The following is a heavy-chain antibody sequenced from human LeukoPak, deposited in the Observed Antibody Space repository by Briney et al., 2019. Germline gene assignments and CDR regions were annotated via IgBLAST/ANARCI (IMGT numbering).Heavy chain of an antibody. Sequence: PGASLRLSCAASGFTFSSYAMHWVRQAPGKGLEWVAVISYDGSNKYYADSVKGRFTISRDNSKNTLYLQMNSLRAEDTAVYYCARVGRRKDIVVVPAANPLDYWGQGTLVTVSS. CDR2: ISYDGSNK. CDR1: GFTFSSYA. V-gene: IGHV3-30-3*01. CDR3: ARVGRRKDIVVVPAANPLDY. J-gene: IGHJ4*02. D-gene: IGHD2-2*01.